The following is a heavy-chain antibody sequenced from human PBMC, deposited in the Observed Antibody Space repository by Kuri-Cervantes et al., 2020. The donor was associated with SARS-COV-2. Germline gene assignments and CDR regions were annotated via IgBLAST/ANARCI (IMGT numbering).Heavy chain of an antibody. CDR3: ASQGFEYQLLYGVNFDY. V-gene: IGHV1-2*02. J-gene: IGHJ4*02. D-gene: IGHD2-2*02. CDR1: GGTFSSYA. CDR2: INPNSGGT. Sequence: AAVKVSCKASGGTFSSYALSWVRQAPGQGLEWMGWINPNSGGTNYAQKFQGRVTMTRDTSISTAYMELSRLRSGDTAVYYCASQGFEYQLLYGVNFDYWGQGTLVTVSS.